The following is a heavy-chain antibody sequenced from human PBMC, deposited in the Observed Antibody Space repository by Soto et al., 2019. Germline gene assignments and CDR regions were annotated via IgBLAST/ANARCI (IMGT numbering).Heavy chain of an antibody. D-gene: IGHD2-2*01. V-gene: IGHV4-59*01. CDR1: AGSISSYY. Sequence: QVQLQESGPGLVKPSETLSLTCTVSAGSISSYYWSWIRQPPGKGLEWIGYIYYSGSTNYNPPLKSRVPTSVDTSKNQFSLKLSSVTAADTAVYYCARGRGGWFINQLLNAFDIWGQGTMVTVSS. CDR3: ARGRGGWFINQLLNAFDI. J-gene: IGHJ3*02. CDR2: IYYSGST.